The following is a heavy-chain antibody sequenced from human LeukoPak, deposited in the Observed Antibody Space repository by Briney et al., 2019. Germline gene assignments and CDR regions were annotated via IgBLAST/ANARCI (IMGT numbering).Heavy chain of an antibody. CDR1: GFTVSSNY. CDR2: IYSGGSR. V-gene: IGHV3-53*01. D-gene: IGHD2-21*02. J-gene: IGHJ4*02. CDR3: ARYKTAGDYFDY. Sequence: GGSLRLSCAASGFTVSSNYMSWVRQAPGKGLEGVSIIYSGGSRYYADSVKGRFTISRDNSKNTLYLQMNTLRAEDTAVYYCARYKTAGDYFDYWGQGTLVTVSS.